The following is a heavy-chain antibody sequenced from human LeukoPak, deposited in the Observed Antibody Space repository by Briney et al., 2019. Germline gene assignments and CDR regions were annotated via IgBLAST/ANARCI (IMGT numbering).Heavy chain of an antibody. J-gene: IGHJ6*02. CDR1: GGSISSYY. CDR3: ARDYYGSGSYYPPYYYYYGMDV. CDR2: IYTSGST. D-gene: IGHD3-10*01. V-gene: IGHV4-4*07. Sequence: SETLSLTCTVSGGSISSYYWSWIRQPAGKGLEWIGRIYTSGSTNYNPSLKSRVTMSVDTSKNQFSLKLSSVTAADTAVYYCARDYYGSGSYYPPYYYYYGMDVWGQGTTVTVSS.